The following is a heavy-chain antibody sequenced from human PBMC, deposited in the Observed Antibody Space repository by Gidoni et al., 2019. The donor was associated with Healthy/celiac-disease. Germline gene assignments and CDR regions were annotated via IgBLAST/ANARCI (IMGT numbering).Heavy chain of an antibody. CDR2: INPSGGTT. J-gene: IGHJ4*02. CDR3: AGAGVATTSLDY. D-gene: IGHD5-12*01. V-gene: IGHV1-46*01. Sequence: QVQLVQSGAEVKKPGASVKVSCKASGYTFTSYYMHWVRQAPGQGLEWMGIINPSGGTTSNAQSFQGRVTMTRNTSTGTVYMGLSSLGFGEPPLYYGAGAGVATTSLDYWGQGTLVTVSS. CDR1: GYTFTSYY.